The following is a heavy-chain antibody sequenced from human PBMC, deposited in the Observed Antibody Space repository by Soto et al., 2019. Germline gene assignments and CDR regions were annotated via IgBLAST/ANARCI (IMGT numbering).Heavy chain of an antibody. J-gene: IGHJ4*01. CDR1: GYTFTTYG. V-gene: IGHV1-18*04. D-gene: IGHD4-17*01. Sequence: SRKVSCKASGYTFTTYGINWVRQAPGPGLEGLGWISASSGNTNYAQNLQGRLPVTTDTSTNTAYMDLRSLRSEHTAVEDRAIVVNACVLVDYGTKYFDYWGHGTLVTVSS. CDR2: ISASSGNT. CDR3: AIVVNACVLVDYGTKYFDY.